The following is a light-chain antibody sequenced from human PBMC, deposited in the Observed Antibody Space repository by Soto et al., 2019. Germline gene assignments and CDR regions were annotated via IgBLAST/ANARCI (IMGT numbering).Light chain of an antibody. CDR1: SSNIGNNY. CDR2: RNN. J-gene: IGLJ2*01. Sequence: QSVLTQPPSASGTPGQRVTLSCSGSSSNIGNNYVFWYQQRPGTAPKLLIYRNNQRPSRVPDRFSGSKSGTSASLAISGLRSEDETNYYCTTWDDSLSGVVFGGGTKVTVL. CDR3: TTWDDSLSGVV. V-gene: IGLV1-47*01.